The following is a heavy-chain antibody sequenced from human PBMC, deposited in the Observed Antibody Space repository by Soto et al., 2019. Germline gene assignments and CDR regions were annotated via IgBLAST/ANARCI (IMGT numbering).Heavy chain of an antibody. V-gene: IGHV1-2*02. CDR2: IDPNSGGT. J-gene: IGHJ4*02. CDR1: RYTFTGYY. D-gene: IGHD1-26*01. Sequence: QVQLVQSGAEVKKPGASVKVSCKASRYTFTGYYMHWVRQAPGQVLEWMGWIDPNSGGTDYAQKFQGRVTMTRDTFISTAYMELSRLRVDDTAVYYCARVMSGSYLGHGYYFDYWGQGTLVTVSS. CDR3: ARVMSGSYLGHGYYFDY.